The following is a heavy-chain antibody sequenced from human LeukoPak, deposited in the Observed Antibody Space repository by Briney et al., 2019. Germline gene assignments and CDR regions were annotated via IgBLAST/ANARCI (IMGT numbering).Heavy chain of an antibody. CDR3: ARGGSASHPFDY. D-gene: IGHD2-2*01. Sequence: SETLSLTCTVSGGSISSYYWSWIRQPPGKGLEWIGEINHSGSTNYNPSLKSRVTISVDTSKNQFSLKLSSVTAADTAVYYCARGGSASHPFDYWGQGTLVTVSS. V-gene: IGHV4-34*01. CDR1: GGSISSYY. CDR2: INHSGST. J-gene: IGHJ4*02.